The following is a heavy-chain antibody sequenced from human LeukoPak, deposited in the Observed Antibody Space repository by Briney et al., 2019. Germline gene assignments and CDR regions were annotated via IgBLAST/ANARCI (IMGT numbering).Heavy chain of an antibody. D-gene: IGHD3-9*01. CDR3: AKDDGGYFDCLPLYYYYYGMDV. CDR2: ISYDGSNK. V-gene: IGHV3-30*18. J-gene: IGHJ6*02. Sequence: GGSLRLSCAASGFTFSSYGMHWVRQAPGKGLEWVAVISYDGSNKYYADSVKGRFTISRDNSKNTLYLQMNSLRAEDTAVYYCAKDDGGYFDCLPLYYYYYGMDVWGQGTTVTVSS. CDR1: GFTFSSYG.